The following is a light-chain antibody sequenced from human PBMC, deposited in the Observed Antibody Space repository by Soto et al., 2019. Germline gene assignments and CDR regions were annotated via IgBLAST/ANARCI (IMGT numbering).Light chain of an antibody. CDR1: QSISSW. V-gene: IGKV1-5*03. J-gene: IGKJ1*01. Sequence: DIPMTQSPSTLSASVGDTVTITCRASQSISSWLAWYQQKPGKAPKVLIYKASSLESGVPSRFGGSGSGTEFTLTISSLQPDDSATYYCQQYQSLWTFGQGTKVEIK. CDR2: KAS. CDR3: QQYQSLWT.